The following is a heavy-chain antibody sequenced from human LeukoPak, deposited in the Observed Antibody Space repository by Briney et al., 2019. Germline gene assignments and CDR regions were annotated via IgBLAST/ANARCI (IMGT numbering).Heavy chain of an antibody. CDR3: AKGSLVYYYYYMDV. CDR2: ISGSGGST. Sequence: GGSLRLSCAASGFTFSSYSMNWVRQAPGKGLEWVSAISGSGGSTYYADSVKGRFTISRDNSKNTLYLQMNSLRAEDTAVYYCAKGSLVYYYYYMDVWGKGTTVTISS. J-gene: IGHJ6*03. CDR1: GFTFSSYS. V-gene: IGHV3-23*01.